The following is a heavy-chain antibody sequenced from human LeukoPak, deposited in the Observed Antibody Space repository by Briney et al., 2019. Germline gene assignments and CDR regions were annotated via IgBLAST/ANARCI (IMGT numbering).Heavy chain of an antibody. CDR2: ISWDGGST. J-gene: IGHJ4*02. Sequence: PGGSLRLSCAASGFTFDDYTMHWVRQAPGKGLEWVSLISWDGGSTYYADSVKGRFTISRDNSKNSLYLQMNSLRTEDTALYYCAKDLRYSSSWRSFDYWGQGTLVTVSS. CDR3: AKDLRYSSSWRSFDY. CDR1: GFTFDDYT. V-gene: IGHV3-43*01. D-gene: IGHD6-13*01.